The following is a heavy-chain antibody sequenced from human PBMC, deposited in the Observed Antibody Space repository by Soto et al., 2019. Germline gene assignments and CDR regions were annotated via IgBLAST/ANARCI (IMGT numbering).Heavy chain of an antibody. CDR3: LNDRQPKAACLYFDC. CDR1: GFTFSSYA. Sequence: GGSLRLSCAAYGFTFSSYAMGWVRQAPGKGLEWVSATSGSGGSTYYADSAKGRFTISRDNAKNTLYLQMNSLRAEDTALCYCLNDRQPKAACLYFDCWCQRTLSTVSS. V-gene: IGHV3-23*01. J-gene: IGHJ4*02. CDR2: TSGSGGST. D-gene: IGHD6-13*01.